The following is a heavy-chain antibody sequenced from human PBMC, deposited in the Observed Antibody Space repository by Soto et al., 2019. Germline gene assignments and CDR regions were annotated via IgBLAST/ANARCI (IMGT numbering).Heavy chain of an antibody. CDR1: GGSISSGDYY. Sequence: PSETLSLTCTVSGGSISSGDYYWSWIRQPPGKGLEWIGYIYYSGSTYYSPSLKSRVTISVDTSKNQFSLNVISVTAADTAVYYCRRSSRYSTDVWGQGTTVTVSS. J-gene: IGHJ6*02. V-gene: IGHV4-30-4*01. D-gene: IGHD6-13*01. CDR3: RRSSRYSTDV. CDR2: IYYSGST.